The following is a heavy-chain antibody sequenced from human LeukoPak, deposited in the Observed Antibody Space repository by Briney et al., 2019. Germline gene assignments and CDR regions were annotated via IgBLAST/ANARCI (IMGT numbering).Heavy chain of an antibody. V-gene: IGHV4-34*01. D-gene: IGHD3/OR15-3a*01. Sequence: SETLSLTCAVYGGSFSVYSWSWIRQPPGKGLEWIGEVNHSGSTNYNPSLKSRVTISVDTSKNQFSLKLRSVTAADTAVYYCARHFGTWGQGTLVTVSS. J-gene: IGHJ4*02. CDR1: GGSFSVYS. CDR3: ARHFGT. CDR2: VNHSGST.